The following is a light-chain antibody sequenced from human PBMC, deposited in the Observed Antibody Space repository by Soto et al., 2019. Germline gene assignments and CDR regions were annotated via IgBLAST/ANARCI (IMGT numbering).Light chain of an antibody. CDR2: DAS. CDR3: QQYNSDLWT. Sequence: DIQMSQSPSTLSASVGARVTITCRASQSIRTWLAWFQQKPGKAPKLLISDASSLESGVPSWFSGRGSRTAFTLTISSLQTDDFATYYWQQYNSDLWTFGQGTKIEI. J-gene: IGKJ1*01. V-gene: IGKV1-5*01. CDR1: QSIRTW.